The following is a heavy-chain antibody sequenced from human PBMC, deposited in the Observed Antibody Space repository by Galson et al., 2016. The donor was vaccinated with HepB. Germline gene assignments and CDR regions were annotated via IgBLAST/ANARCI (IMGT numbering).Heavy chain of an antibody. CDR1: GFTFSGLW. CDR3: ARGSGYLIDY. D-gene: IGHD5-18*01. CDR2: IKEDGSDK. J-gene: IGHJ4*02. V-gene: IGHV3-7*04. Sequence: SLRLSCAASGFTFSGLWMNWVRQAPGKGLEWVTIIKEDGSDKHYVDSVKGRFTISRDNAKNSLYLQMDSLRGEDTAVYYCARGSGYLIDYWGQGTLVTVSS.